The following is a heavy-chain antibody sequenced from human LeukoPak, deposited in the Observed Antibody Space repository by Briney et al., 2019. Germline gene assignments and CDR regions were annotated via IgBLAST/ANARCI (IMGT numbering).Heavy chain of an antibody. J-gene: IGHJ4*02. CDR3: AKDNSMRSIFMIVVVITYFDY. CDR1: GFTFSSYG. V-gene: IGHV3-23*01. Sequence: GGSLRLSCTASGFTFSSYGMSWVRQAPGKGLEWVSAISGSGGSTYYADSVKGWFTISRDNSKNTLYLQMNSLRAEDTAVYYCAKDNSMRSIFMIVVVITYFDYWGQGTLVTVSS. CDR2: ISGSGGST. D-gene: IGHD3-22*01.